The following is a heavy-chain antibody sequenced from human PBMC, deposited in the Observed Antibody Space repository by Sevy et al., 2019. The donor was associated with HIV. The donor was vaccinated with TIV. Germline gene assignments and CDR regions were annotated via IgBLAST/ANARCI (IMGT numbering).Heavy chain of an antibody. J-gene: IGHJ4*02. V-gene: IGHV3-21*01. CDR2: ISSSSSYI. CDR1: RFTFSSYS. CDR3: AREWKEYSSGPFDY. Sequence: GGSLRLSCAASRFTFSSYSMNWVRQAPGKGLEWVSSISSSSSYIYYADSVKGRFTISRDNAKNSLYLQMNSLRAEDTAVYYCAREWKEYSSGPFDYWGQGTLVTVSS. D-gene: IGHD6-19*01.